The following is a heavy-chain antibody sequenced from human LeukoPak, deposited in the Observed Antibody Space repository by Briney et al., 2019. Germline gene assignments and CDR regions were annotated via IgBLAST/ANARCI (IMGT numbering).Heavy chain of an antibody. V-gene: IGHV1-46*01. D-gene: IGHD2-2*02. CDR3: ARGPPNCSSTSCYTWLLGYYYYYGMDV. Sequence: ASVKVSCKASGYTFTSYYMHWVRQAPGQGLEWMGIINPSGGSTSYAQKFQGRVTMTRDTSTSTVYMELSSLRSEDTAVYYCARGPPNCSSTSCYTWLLGYYYYYGMDVWGQGTTVTVSS. J-gene: IGHJ6*02. CDR1: GYTFTSYY. CDR2: INPSGGST.